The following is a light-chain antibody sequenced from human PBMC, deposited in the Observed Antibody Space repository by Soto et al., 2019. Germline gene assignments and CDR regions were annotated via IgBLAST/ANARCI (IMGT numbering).Light chain of an antibody. J-gene: IGKJ1*01. V-gene: IGKV3-15*01. CDR2: GAS. CDR1: ESVSGH. CDR3: HQYHYWWT. Sequence: EIVMTQSPATLSVSPGERVTLSCRASESVSGHSAWYQQKPGQAPRLIISGASTRATGVPARFSGRGSGTEFTLTISSLQSEDSAVYYCHQYHYWWTFGQGTKVDIK.